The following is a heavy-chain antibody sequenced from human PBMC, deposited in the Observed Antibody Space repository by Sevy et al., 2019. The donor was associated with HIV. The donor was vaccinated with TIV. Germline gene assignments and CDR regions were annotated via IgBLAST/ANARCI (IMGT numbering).Heavy chain of an antibody. CDR3: AGGKSGYGYALNY. CDR2: IHSDDTT. CDR1: GFTVNSNY. V-gene: IGHV3-66*01. D-gene: IGHD5-18*01. Sequence: GGSLRLSCAASGFTVNSNYMTWVRQAPGKGLEGVSVIHSDDTTYHADSVKDRFTMSRDNFKNTLYLHMSSLRAEDTAVYYCAGGKSGYGYALNYWGQGTLVTVSS. J-gene: IGHJ4*02.